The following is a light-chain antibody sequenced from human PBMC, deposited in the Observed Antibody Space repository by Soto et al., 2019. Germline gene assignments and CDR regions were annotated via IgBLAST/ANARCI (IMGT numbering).Light chain of an antibody. V-gene: IGKV3-15*01. Sequence: EIVMTQSPATLSVSPGERATLSCRASQSVSSNLAWYQQKPCQAPRLLIYGASTRATGIPARFSGSGSGTEFTLTISSLQSEDFAVYYCQQYNNWWTFGQGTKVESK. CDR3: QQYNNWWT. J-gene: IGKJ1*01. CDR1: QSVSSN. CDR2: GAS.